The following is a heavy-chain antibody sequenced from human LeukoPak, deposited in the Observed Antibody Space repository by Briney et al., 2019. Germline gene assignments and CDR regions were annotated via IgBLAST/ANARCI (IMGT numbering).Heavy chain of an antibody. CDR1: GGSFSSSPYY. CDR2: IYYSGNI. Sequence: PSETLSLTCTVSGGSFSSSPYYWGWIRQPPGKGLEWIGSIYYSGNIFYNPSLKSRVTISVDTSKNQFSLKLSSVTAADTAVYYCARRSWPREPFDPWGQGTLVTVSS. CDR3: ARRSWPREPFDP. D-gene: IGHD1-14*01. J-gene: IGHJ5*02. V-gene: IGHV4-39*01.